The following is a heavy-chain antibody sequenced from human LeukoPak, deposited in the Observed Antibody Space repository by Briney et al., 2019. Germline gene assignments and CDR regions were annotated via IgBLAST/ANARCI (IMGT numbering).Heavy chain of an antibody. CDR3: ARGIRFLEWLLDYYYYMDV. CDR1: GFAFSTFG. V-gene: IGHV3-33*01. D-gene: IGHD3-3*01. CDR2: IWYDGSKR. Sequence: GGSLRLSCAASGFAFSTFGLHWVRQAPGKGLEWVAFIWYDGSKRYCADSVKGRFTISRDNSKNTLYLQMNSLRAEDTAVYYCARGIRFLEWLLDYYYYMDVWGKGTTVTVSS. J-gene: IGHJ6*03.